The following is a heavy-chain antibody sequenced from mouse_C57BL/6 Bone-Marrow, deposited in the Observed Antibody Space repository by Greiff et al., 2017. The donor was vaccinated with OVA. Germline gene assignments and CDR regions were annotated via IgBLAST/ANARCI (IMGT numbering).Heavy chain of an antibody. CDR1: GFTFSDFY. CDR3: ARDAGNYSAMDY. D-gene: IGHD2-1*01. CDR2: IRNKANDYTT. Sequence: EVKLMESGGGLVQSGRSLRLSCATSGFTFSDFYMEWVRQAPGKGLEWIAAIRNKANDYTTEYSASVKGRFIVSRDTSQSILYLQMNALRAEDTAIYYCARDAGNYSAMDYWGQGTSVTVSS. V-gene: IGHV7-1*01. J-gene: IGHJ4*01.